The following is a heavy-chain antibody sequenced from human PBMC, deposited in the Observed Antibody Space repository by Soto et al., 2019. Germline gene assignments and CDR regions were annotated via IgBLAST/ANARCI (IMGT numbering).Heavy chain of an antibody. J-gene: IGHJ4*02. Sequence: QVQLVEPGGGVAQPGRSLRLSCAVSGFTFSDYGMHCFRQAPGKVLEGVAVGSYAGSYKYYADSVQGRFTVSRDLSGNTLFLQMNSLRLEDTAVYFCAKEMYPRTVLDSSSPWGDYWGQGNLVAVSS. CDR2: GSYAGSYK. V-gene: IGHV3-30*18. CDR1: GFTFSDYG. D-gene: IGHD6-6*01. CDR3: AKEMYPRTVLDSSSPWGDY.